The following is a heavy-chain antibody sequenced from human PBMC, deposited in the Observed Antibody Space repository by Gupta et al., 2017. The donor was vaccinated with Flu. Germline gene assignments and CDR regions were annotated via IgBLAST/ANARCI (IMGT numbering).Heavy chain of an antibody. CDR2: IYYRGFT. CDR1: GASISKSSYY. D-gene: IGHD3-22*01. V-gene: IGHV4-39*01. J-gene: IGHJ5*02. Sequence: QLQLQESGPGQVKPSETLSLTCFVSGASISKSSYYWAWIRQPPGKSLEWIGSIYYRGFTYFNPYLKRRVSMSVDTSRNQFSLNLTSVTAADTAIDDCARSVVIAATFDPWGQGRLVTVSS. CDR3: ARSVVIAATFDP.